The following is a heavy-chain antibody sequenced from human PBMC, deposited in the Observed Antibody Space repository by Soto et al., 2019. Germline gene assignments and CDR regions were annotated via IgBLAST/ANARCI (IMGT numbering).Heavy chain of an antibody. V-gene: IGHV3-23*01. J-gene: IGHJ4*02. CDR2: ISGSGGST. D-gene: IGHD2-2*01. CDR3: AKIAGYCSSTSCYSYYLDY. Sequence: GGSLRLSCAASGFTFSSYAMSWVRQAPGKGLEWVSAISGSGGSTYYADSVKGRFTISRDNSKNTLYLQMNSLRAEDTAVYYCAKIAGYCSSTSCYSYYLDYWGQGTLVT. CDR1: GFTFSSYA.